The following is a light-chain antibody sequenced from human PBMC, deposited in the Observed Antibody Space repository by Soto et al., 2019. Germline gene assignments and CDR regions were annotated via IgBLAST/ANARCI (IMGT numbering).Light chain of an antibody. CDR1: QSVSNN. J-gene: IGKJ3*01. CDR2: GAS. V-gene: IGKV3-15*01. CDR3: LQHNSYPFT. Sequence: EIVMTQSPATLSVSPGEKATLSCRASQSVSNNLAWFQQKPGQVPRLLIYGASNRATGVSARFSGSGSGTEFTLTISSLQSEDFATYYCLQHNSYPFTFGPGTKVYIK.